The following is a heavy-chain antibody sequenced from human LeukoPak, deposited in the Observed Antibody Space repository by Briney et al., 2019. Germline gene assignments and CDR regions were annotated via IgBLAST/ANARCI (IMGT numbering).Heavy chain of an antibody. D-gene: IGHD3-9*01. J-gene: IGHJ5*02. CDR3: AREEYFDSGWFDP. CDR1: GGSIISSSIY. CDR2: VFYSGTT. Sequence: PSGTLSLTCTVSGGSIISSSIYWGWIRQPPGKGLEWIASVFYSGTTSYNPSLKSRVTISVDTSKNQFSLKLISVTAADTAAYYCAREEYFDSGWFDPWGQGTLVTVSS. V-gene: IGHV4-39*07.